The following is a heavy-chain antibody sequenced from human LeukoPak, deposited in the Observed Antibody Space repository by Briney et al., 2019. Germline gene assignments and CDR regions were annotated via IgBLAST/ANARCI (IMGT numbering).Heavy chain of an antibody. D-gene: IGHD2-15*01. Sequence: GGSLRLSCAASGFTFSSYIMNGVRQAPGQGLEWVSSSSSSSSYIYYADSVKGRFTISRDNAKNSLYLQMNSLRAEDTAVYYCARDFNYCSGGSCSNSEFDYWGQGTLVTVSS. CDR1: GFTFSSYI. CDR3: ARDFNYCSGGSCSNSEFDY. CDR2: SSSSSSYI. V-gene: IGHV3-21*01. J-gene: IGHJ4*02.